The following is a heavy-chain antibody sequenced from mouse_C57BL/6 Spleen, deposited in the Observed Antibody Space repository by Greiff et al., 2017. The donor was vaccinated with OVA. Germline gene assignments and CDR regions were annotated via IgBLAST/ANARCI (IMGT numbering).Heavy chain of an antibody. J-gene: IGHJ4*01. CDR3: ATNYDYYAMDY. CDR2: ISYDGSN. CDR1: GYSITSGYY. V-gene: IGHV3-6*01. Sequence: DVKLEESGPGLVKPSQSLSLTCSVTGYSITSGYYWNWIRQFPGNKLEWMGYISYDGSNNYNPSLKNRISITRDTSKNQFFLKLNSVTTEDTATYYCATNYDYYAMDYWGQGTSVTVSS.